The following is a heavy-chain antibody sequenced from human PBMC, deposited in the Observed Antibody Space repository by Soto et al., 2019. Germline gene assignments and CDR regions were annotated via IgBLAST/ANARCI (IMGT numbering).Heavy chain of an antibody. CDR1: GFSISTYG. V-gene: IGHV3-23*01. D-gene: IGHD1-1*01. CDR2: FSGGDGGT. J-gene: IGHJ4*02. Sequence: EVQLLGSGGGLVQPGGSLRLSCAASGFSISTYGVTWVRRAPGKGLEWVSGFSGGDGGTHYADSVKGRFTISRDNSKNTAYLLMNSLRTDDTAVYYCARWNGFGDYWGQGTRVTVSS. CDR3: ARWNGFGDY.